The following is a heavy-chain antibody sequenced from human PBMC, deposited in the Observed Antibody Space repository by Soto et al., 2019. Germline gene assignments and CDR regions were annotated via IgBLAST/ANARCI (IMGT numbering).Heavy chain of an antibody. V-gene: IGHV3-23*01. CDR2: ISGSGGTA. Sequence: EVQLLESGGGSVQPGGSLRLSCAASGFTFSSYAMHWVRRPPGKGLEWVSSISGSGGTAYYADSVKGRLSISRHCLVKTPSLQMNRLPAWDSAVSYRAKGRGQTWHIHYWGHGTL. CDR1: GFTFSSYA. J-gene: IGHJ4*01. CDR3: AKGRGQTWHIHY.